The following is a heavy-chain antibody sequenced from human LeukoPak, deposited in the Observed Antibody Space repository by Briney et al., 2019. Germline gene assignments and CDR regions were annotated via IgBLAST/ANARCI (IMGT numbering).Heavy chain of an antibody. CDR1: GFTFSSYW. CDR3: ARATAWNGYSWFDP. V-gene: IGHV3-7*01. CDR2: IKQDGSEK. J-gene: IGHJ5*02. D-gene: IGHD3-3*01. Sequence: QAGGSLRLSCAASGFTFSSYWMSWVRQAPGKGLEWVANIKQDGSEKYYVDSVKGRFTISRDNAKNSLYLQMNSLRVEDRAVYYCARATAWNGYSWFDPWGQGTLVTVGS.